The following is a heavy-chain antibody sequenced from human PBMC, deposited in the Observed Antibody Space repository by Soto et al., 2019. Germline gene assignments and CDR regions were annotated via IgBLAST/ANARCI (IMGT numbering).Heavy chain of an antibody. V-gene: IGHV3-21*01. CDR3: ARDRSGYSPNWFDP. Sequence: PGGSLSLSCAASGFTFSSYSMNWVRQAPGKGLEWVSSISSSSSYIYYADSVKGRFTISRDNAKNSLYLQMNSLRAEDTAVYYCARDRSGYSPNWFDPWGQGTLVTVSS. CDR1: GFTFSSYS. CDR2: ISSSSSYI. J-gene: IGHJ5*02. D-gene: IGHD3-22*01.